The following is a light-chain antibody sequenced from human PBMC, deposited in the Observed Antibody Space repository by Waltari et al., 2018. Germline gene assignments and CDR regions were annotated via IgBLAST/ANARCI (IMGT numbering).Light chain of an antibody. CDR1: QTIRSD. V-gene: IGKV3-15*01. CDR3: QQYNDWPSWT. CDR2: GAS. Sequence: EIVMTQSPATLSVSPGERAALSCRTSQTIRSDLAWYQQRPGQAPRLLIYGASTRATGVPARFSGSGSGTEFTITISSLQSEDFAVYYCQQYNDWPSWTFGQGTKVEIK. J-gene: IGKJ1*01.